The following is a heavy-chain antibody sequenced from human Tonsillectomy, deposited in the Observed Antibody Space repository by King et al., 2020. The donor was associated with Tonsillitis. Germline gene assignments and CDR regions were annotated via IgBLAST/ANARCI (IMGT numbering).Heavy chain of an antibody. CDR3: ARDRVSGSGSYYNNRLFDY. J-gene: IGHJ4*02. CDR1: GGSISSGDYY. Sequence: VQLQESGPGLVKPSQTLSLTCTVSGGSISSGDYYWSWIRQPPGKGLEWIGYIYYSGSTYYNPSLKSRVTISVDTSKNQFSLKLSSVTAADTAVYYCARDRVSGSGSYYNNRLFDYWGQGTLVTVSS. V-gene: IGHV4-30-4*01. CDR2: IYYSGST. D-gene: IGHD3-10*01.